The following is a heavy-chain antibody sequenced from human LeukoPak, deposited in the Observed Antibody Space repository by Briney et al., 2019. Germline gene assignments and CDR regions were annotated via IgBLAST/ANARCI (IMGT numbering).Heavy chain of an antibody. CDR3: ARFRANYYYYYGMDV. D-gene: IGHD3-10*01. CDR2: INHSGST. CDR1: GGSFSGYY. V-gene: IGHV4-34*01. Sequence: TSETLSLTCAVYGGSFSGYYWSWIRQPPGKGLEWIGEINHSGSTNYNPSLKSRVTISVDTSKNQFSLKLSSVTAADTAVYYCARFRANYYYYYGMDVWGQGTTVTVSS. J-gene: IGHJ6*02.